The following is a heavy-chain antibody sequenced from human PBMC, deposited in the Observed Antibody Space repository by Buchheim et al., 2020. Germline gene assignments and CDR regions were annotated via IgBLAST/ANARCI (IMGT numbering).Heavy chain of an antibody. CDR1: GFTFSSYG. D-gene: IGHD3-16*02. Sequence: QVQLVESGGGVVQPGRSLRLSCVASGFTFSSYGMHWVRQAPGKGLEWVAVIWYDGSNKYYADSVKGRFTISRDNSKNTLYLQMNSLRAEDTAVYYCARDDTFGGLIVCFEYLGQGTL. CDR3: ARDDTFGGLIVCFEY. J-gene: IGHJ4*02. V-gene: IGHV3-33*01. CDR2: IWYDGSNK.